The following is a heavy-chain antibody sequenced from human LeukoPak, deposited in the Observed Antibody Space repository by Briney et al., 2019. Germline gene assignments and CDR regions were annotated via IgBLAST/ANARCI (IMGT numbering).Heavy chain of an antibody. CDR2: ISSSSSYI. CDR1: GFTFSSYS. CDR3: ARGPNYHDSSPLDY. J-gene: IGHJ4*02. D-gene: IGHD3-22*01. Sequence: GGSLRLSCAASGFTFSSYSMNWVRQAPGKGLEWVSSISSSSSYIYYAYSVKGRFTISRDNAKNSLYLQMNSLRAEDTAVYYCARGPNYHDSSPLDYWGQGTLVTVSS. V-gene: IGHV3-21*01.